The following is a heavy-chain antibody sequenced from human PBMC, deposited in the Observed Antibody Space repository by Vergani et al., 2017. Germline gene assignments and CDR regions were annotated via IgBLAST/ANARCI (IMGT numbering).Heavy chain of an antibody. D-gene: IGHD2-15*01. J-gene: IGHJ5*02. CDR2: IIPIFGTA. V-gene: IGHV1-69*01. CDR3: ARVIGSIGPDCSGGSCYLGWFDP. Sequence: QVQLVQSGAEVKKPGSSVKVSCKASGGTFSSYAISWVRQAPGQGLEWMGGIIPIFGTAHYAQKFQGRVTITADESTSTAYMELSSLRSEDTAVYYCARVIGSIGPDCSGGSCYLGWFDPWGQGTLVTVSS. CDR1: GGTFSSYA.